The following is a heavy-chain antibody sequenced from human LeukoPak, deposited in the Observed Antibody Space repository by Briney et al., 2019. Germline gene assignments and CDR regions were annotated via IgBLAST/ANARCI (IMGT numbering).Heavy chain of an antibody. D-gene: IGHD6-13*01. CDR2: IRYDGNNK. CDR1: GFTFSDYS. J-gene: IGHJ4*02. CDR3: AKDLWQQPGGAFDY. Sequence: GGSLRLSCAASGFTFSDYSMHWVRQAPGKGLNWVAFIRYDGNNKYYADSVKGRFTISRDNSKNMLYLEMNSLSTEDTAVYYCAKDLWQQPGGAFDYWGQGTLVTVSS. V-gene: IGHV3-30*02.